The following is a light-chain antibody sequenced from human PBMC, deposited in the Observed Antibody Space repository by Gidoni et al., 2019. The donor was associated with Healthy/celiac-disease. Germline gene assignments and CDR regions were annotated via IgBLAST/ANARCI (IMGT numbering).Light chain of an antibody. V-gene: IGLV3-1*01. CDR3: QACDSSHVV. CDR1: KLGDKY. J-gene: IGLJ2*01. Sequence: SYELTQPPSVSVSPGQTASITCSGDKLGDKYACWYQQKPGQSPVRVIYQDSKRPSGIPERFSGSNSGNTATLTISGTQAMDEADYYCQACDSSHVVFGGGTKLTVL. CDR2: QDS.